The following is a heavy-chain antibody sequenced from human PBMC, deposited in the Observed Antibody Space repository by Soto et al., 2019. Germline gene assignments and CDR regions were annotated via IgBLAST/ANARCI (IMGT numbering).Heavy chain of an antibody. CDR2: LSGSGGDT. J-gene: IGHJ4*02. V-gene: IGHV3-23*01. Sequence: GGSLRLSCAASGFTFSSYGMSWFRQAPGKGLEWVSALSGSGGDTYYADSVQGRFTISRDNSKNTLYLQMNSLRAEDTAVYYCAASADYSSSWYWGWGQGTLVNVSS. CDR1: GFTFSSYG. CDR3: AASADYSSSWYWG. D-gene: IGHD6-13*01.